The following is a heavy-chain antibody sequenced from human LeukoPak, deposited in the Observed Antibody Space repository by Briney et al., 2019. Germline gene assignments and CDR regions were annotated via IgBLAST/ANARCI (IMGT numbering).Heavy chain of an antibody. V-gene: IGHV4-34*01. D-gene: IGHD3-10*01. Sequence: PSETLSLTCAVYGGSLNDYLWSWIRQPPGQGLEWIGEVGHSGTTNYNPSLKSRVTISVDTSKNQFSLRLTSVTAADTAVYYCARELISSRAAFDTWGQGTVVTISS. CDR3: ARELISSRAAFDT. CDR1: GGSLNDYL. CDR2: VGHSGTT. J-gene: IGHJ3*02.